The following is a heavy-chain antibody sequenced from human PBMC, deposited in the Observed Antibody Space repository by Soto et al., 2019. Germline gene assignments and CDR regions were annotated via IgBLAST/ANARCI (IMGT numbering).Heavy chain of an antibody. J-gene: IGHJ6*03. V-gene: IGHV1-18*01. CDR1: GYTFTSYG. CDR2: ISAYNGNT. CDR3: ARVPGLLWFGELFRGNYYYYYMDV. Sequence: ASVKVSCKASGYTFTSYGISWVRQAPGQGLEWMGWISAYNGNTNYAQKLQGRVTMTTDTSTSTAHMELRSLRSDDTAVYYCARVPGLLWFGELFRGNYYYYYMDVWGKGTTVTVSS. D-gene: IGHD3-10*01.